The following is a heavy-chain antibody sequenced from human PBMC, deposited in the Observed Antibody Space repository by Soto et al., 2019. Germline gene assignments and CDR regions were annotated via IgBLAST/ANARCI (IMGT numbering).Heavy chain of an antibody. CDR2: VRGDNGHT. J-gene: IGHJ5*02. V-gene: IGHV1-18*01. D-gene: IGHD2-15*01. Sequence: QVQLVQSGAEVKKPGASVKVSCKASGYTFTTHGISWVRQVPGQGLEWMGWVRGDNGHTNYAQSLQGRVNMTTDTSTNTAYMDLRSLRSDDTAVYYCARDLGYCRSGTCYREWFDPWGQGTLVTVSS. CDR3: ARDLGYCRSGTCYREWFDP. CDR1: GYTFTTHG.